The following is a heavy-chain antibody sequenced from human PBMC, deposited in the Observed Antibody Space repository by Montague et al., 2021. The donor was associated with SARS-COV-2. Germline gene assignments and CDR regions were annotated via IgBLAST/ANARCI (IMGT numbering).Heavy chain of an antibody. V-gene: IGHV4-39*01. CDR3: ARGYCSSTTCYRSLHY. CDR2: VYVRGGT. Sequence: SETLSLTCTVSGDSISSGSAYWGWIRQPPGEGLEWIATVYVRGGTNYNSSLKSRVTISIDKSQNQLSLRLNSVTAADTAIYYCARGYCSSTTCYRSLHYWGQGTLVAVSS. D-gene: IGHD2-2*01. CDR1: GDSISSGSAY. J-gene: IGHJ4*02.